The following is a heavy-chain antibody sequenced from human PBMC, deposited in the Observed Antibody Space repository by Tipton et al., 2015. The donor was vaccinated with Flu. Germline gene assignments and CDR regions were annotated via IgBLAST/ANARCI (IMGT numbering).Heavy chain of an antibody. CDR3: ARHGLPLGANNWFDP. Sequence: TLSLTCSVTGGSIGSDRYYWSWIRQPAGKGLEWIGRVSFSGSSSYNPYLKGRVTLSLDTYQNQFSLNLTSVTAADAAEYYCARHGLPLGANNWFDPWGQGTLVTVSS. V-gene: IGHV4-61*02. CDR2: VSFSGSS. D-gene: IGHD3-16*01. CDR1: GGSIGSDRYY. J-gene: IGHJ5*02.